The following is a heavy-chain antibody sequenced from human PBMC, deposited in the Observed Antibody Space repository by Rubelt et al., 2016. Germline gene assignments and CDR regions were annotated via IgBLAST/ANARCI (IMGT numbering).Heavy chain of an antibody. V-gene: IGHV4-34*01. J-gene: IGHJ2*01. D-gene: IGHD1-26*01. CDR2: INHSGTT. CDR3: ARASGSYQANGWYFDL. CDR1: GGPFSGYY. Sequence: QVQLQQWGAGLLKPSETLSLTCAVYGGPFSGYYWSWIRQSPGKGLEWIGEINHSGTTNCNPSLKSRVTMSVDTSKNQFSLNLSSVTAADTAVFYCARASGSYQANGWYFDLWGRGALVTVSS.